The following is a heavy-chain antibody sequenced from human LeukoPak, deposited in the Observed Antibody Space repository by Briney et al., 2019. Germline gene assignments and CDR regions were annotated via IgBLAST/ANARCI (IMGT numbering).Heavy chain of an antibody. V-gene: IGHV3-48*03. J-gene: IGHJ3*02. Sequence: GGSLRLSCAASGFTFSNYEMNWVRQAPGKGLEWVSYISSSGTTIYYADSVKGRFTISRDNAKNSLYLQMNSMRAQDTAVYYCARYNAFDIWGQGTMVTVSS. CDR1: GFTFSNYE. CDR2: ISSSGTTI. CDR3: ARYNAFDI. D-gene: IGHD1-14*01.